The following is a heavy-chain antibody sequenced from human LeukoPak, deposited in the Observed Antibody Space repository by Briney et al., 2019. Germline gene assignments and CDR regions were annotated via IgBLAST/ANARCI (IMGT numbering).Heavy chain of an antibody. CDR3: ARLVWDTTMADGDIDS. CDR2: ISSASTYI. V-gene: IGHV3-21*01. J-gene: IGHJ4*02. Sequence: WESLCLSCAASGFTFSSYSMNWVRQAPGKGLEWVSSISSASTYIYYADSVKGRLTISGDNAKNSLYLQMNSLRAEDTAMYYCARLVWDTTMADGDIDSWGKGILLIVSS. CDR1: GFTFSSYS. D-gene: IGHD5-18*01.